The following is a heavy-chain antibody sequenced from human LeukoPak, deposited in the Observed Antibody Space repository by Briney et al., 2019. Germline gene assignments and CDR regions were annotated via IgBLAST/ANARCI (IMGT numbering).Heavy chain of an antibody. V-gene: IGHV3-21*01. CDR3: AKGLERESRLDS. J-gene: IGHJ4*02. Sequence: GGSLRLSCAASGFTLSNYNMNWVRQAPGKGLEWVSSISSSSSYIYYADSVKGRFTISRHNAKNSLYLQMNSLSAEDTALYYCAKGLERESRLDSWGQGTLVTVSS. CDR2: ISSSSSYI. CDR1: GFTLSNYN. D-gene: IGHD1-1*01.